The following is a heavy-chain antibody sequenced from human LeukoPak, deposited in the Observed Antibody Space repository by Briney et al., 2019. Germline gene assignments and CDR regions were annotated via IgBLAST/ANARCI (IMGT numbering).Heavy chain of an antibody. CDR2: INHSGST. V-gene: IGHV4-34*01. CDR1: GGSFSGYY. CDR3: ARVKTVCYFDY. D-gene: IGHD4-17*01. J-gene: IGHJ4*02. Sequence: PSETLSLTCAVYGGSFSGYYWSWIRQPPGKGLEWIGEINHSGSTNYYPSLKSRVTISVDTSKNQFSLKLSSVTAADTAVYYCARVKTVCYFDYWGQGTLVTVSS.